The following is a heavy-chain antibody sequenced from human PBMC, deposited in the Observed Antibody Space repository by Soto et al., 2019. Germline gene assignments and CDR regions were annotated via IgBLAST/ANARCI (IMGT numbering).Heavy chain of an antibody. CDR2: INSGGKTI. V-gene: IGHV3-48*03. Sequence: QLVESGGGLVQPGGSLRLSCAASEFTFNTYDMNWVRQAPGKGLEWISYINSGGKTIYYADSVEGRFTVSRDNAKRSLYLQMNNLKTEDTAVYFCASTAVPSSGWDDWGQGTLVNVSS. D-gene: IGHD6-25*01. J-gene: IGHJ4*02. CDR1: EFTFNTYD. CDR3: ASTAVPSSGWDD.